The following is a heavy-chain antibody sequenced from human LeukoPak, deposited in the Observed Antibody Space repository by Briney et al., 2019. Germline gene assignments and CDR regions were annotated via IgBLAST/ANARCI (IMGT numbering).Heavy chain of an antibody. D-gene: IGHD3-10*01. V-gene: IGHV1-18*01. Sequence: ASVKVSCKASGYTFTSYGISWVRQAPGQGLEWMGWISAYNGNTNYAQKLQGRVTMTTDTSTSTAYMELRSLRSDDTAVYYCARNEADYGSGSYPFDYWGQGTLVTVSS. J-gene: IGHJ4*02. CDR2: ISAYNGNT. CDR1: GYTFTSYG. CDR3: ARNEADYGSGSYPFDY.